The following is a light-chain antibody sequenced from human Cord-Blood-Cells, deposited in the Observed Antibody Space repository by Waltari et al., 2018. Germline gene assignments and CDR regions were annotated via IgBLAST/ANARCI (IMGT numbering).Light chain of an antibody. CDR2: AAS. CDR3: QQYNSYWT. CDR1: QGISNY. Sequence: DIQMTQSPSSLSASVGDRVTITCRASQGISNYLAWYQQKPRKVPKLLIYAASTLQSGVPSRFSGSGSGTEFTLTISSLQPDDFATYYCQQYNSYWTFGQGTKVEIK. V-gene: IGKV1-27*01. J-gene: IGKJ1*01.